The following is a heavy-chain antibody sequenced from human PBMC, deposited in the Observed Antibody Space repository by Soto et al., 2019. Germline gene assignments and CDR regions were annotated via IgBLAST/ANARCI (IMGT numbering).Heavy chain of an antibody. CDR3: AMMALNYYGMDV. CDR2: IIPIFGTA. J-gene: IGHJ6*02. CDR1: GGTFSSYA. Sequence: SVKVSCKASGGTFSSYAISWVRQAPGQGLEWMGGIIPIFGTANYAQKFQGSVTITADESTSTAYMELSSLRSEDTAVYYCAMMALNYYGMDVWGQGTTVTVSS. V-gene: IGHV1-69*13.